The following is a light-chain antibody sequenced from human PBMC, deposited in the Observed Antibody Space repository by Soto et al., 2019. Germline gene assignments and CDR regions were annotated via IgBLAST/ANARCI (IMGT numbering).Light chain of an antibody. CDR1: QSISSS. J-gene: IGKJ1*01. V-gene: IGKV1-5*01. CDR2: DAS. CDR3: QQYNSYSQT. Sequence: DIQMTQSPSTLSASVGDRVTITCRASQSISSSLAWYQQKPGKAPNLLIYDASSLESGVPSRFSGSGSGTEFTLTISSLQPDDFATYYCQQYNSYSQTFGQGTKVDI.